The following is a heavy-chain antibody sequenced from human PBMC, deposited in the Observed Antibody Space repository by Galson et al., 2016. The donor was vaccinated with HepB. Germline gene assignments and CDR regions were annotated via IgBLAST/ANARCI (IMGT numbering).Heavy chain of an antibody. CDR3: AREGSYYTLDY. Sequence: SVKVSCKAPGYTFTNYAMHWVRQAPGQRLEWMGWINPGNVDTKYSQKFQGRVTISRDTSASTAYMELSSLISEDTAVYYCAREGSYYTLDYWGQGTLVTVSS. CDR1: GYTFTNYA. J-gene: IGHJ4*02. V-gene: IGHV1-3*01. D-gene: IGHD1-26*01. CDR2: INPGNVDT.